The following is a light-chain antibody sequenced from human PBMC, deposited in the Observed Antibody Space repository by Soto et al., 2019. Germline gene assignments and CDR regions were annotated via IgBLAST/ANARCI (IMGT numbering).Light chain of an antibody. CDR1: QTVNTW. J-gene: IGKJ4*01. Sequence: ASVGERVTITCRASQTVNTWLAWYQHKPGKAPKLLIYDASVLETGVPSRFSGFSSGTEFTLTISSLQPDDFATYFCQQYNSYSPEGLTFGGGTKVDIK. CDR3: QQYNSYSPEGLT. CDR2: DAS. V-gene: IGKV1-5*01.